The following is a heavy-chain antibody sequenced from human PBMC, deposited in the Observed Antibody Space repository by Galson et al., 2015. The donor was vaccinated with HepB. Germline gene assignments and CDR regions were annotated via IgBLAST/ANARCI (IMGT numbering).Heavy chain of an antibody. CDR2: IIPIFGTA. CDR1: GGTFSSYA. V-gene: IGHV1-69*13. D-gene: IGHD3-22*01. Sequence: SVKVSCKASGGTFSSYAISWVRQAPGQGLEWMGGIIPIFGTANYAQKFQGRVTITADESTSTAYMELSSLRSEDTAVYYCARAQTTYYYDSSGYSGIWGQGTMVTVSS. J-gene: IGHJ3*02. CDR3: ARAQTTYYYDSSGYSGI.